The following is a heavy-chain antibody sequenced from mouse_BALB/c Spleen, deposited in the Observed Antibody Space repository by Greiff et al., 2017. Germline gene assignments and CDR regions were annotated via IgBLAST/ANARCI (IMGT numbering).Heavy chain of an antibody. J-gene: IGHJ4*01. CDR1: GYTFTSYW. Sequence: VQLQQSGAELARPGASVKLSCKASGYTFTSYWMQWVKQRPGQGLEWIGAIYPGDGDTRYTQKFKGKATLTADKSSSTAYMQLSSLASEDSAVYYCAREGLGGYAMDYWGQGTSVTVSS. D-gene: IGHD4-1*01. CDR3: AREGLGGYAMDY. CDR2: IYPGDGDT. V-gene: IGHV1-87*01.